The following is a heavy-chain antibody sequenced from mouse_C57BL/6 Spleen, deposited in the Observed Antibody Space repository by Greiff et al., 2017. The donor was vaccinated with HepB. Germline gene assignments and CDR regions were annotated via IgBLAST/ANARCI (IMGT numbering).Heavy chain of an antibody. CDR1: GYAFSSYW. J-gene: IGHJ2*01. V-gene: IGHV1-80*01. CDR2: IYPGDGDT. Sequence: VQLQQSGAELVKPGASVKISCKASGYAFSSYWMNWVKQRPGKGLEWIGQIYPGDGDTNYNGKFKGKATLTADKSSSTAYMQLSSLTSEDSAVYFCARGGYYGSRRDYWGQGTTLTVSS. CDR3: ARGGYYGSRRDY. D-gene: IGHD1-1*01.